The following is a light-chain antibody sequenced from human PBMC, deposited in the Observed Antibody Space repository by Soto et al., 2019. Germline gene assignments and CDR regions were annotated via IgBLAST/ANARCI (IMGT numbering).Light chain of an antibody. CDR2: RAS. V-gene: IGKV1-5*03. CDR1: QSISDW. Sequence: DIQMTQSPSTLSASIGDRVTITCRASQSISDWLAWYQQKPGKAPKLLIYRASNLESGVPSRFSGSGSGTEFTLTISSLQPDDFATDYGEQYNGYSRAVGQGTKVVIK. CDR3: EQYNGYSRA. J-gene: IGKJ1*01.